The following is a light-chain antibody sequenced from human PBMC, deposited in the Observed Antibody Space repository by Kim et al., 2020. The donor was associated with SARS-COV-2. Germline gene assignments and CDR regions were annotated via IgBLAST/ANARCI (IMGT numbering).Light chain of an antibody. Sequence: QSALTQPASVSGSPGQSITIPCTGTSSDVGKSNYVSWYQQHPGKAPKLMIYEVNKRPSGVSNRFSGSKSGNTASLTISGLQTEDEADYYCCSYAGSSTLVFGGGTQLTVL. J-gene: IGLJ2*01. CDR3: CSYAGSSTLV. CDR1: SSDVGKSNY. CDR2: EVN. V-gene: IGLV2-23*02.